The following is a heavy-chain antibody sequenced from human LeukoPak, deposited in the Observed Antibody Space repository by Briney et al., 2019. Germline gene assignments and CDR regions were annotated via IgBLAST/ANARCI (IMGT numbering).Heavy chain of an antibody. CDR3: ASGKSDEYYYYYYMDV. CDR1: GVSITLYY. CDR2: ISNSGS. V-gene: IGHV4-59*12. Sequence: SETLSLTCTVSGVSITLYYWTWIRQSPKKGLEWIGDISNSGSNYNPSLSSRLTISTDTSKNHFSLRLTSLTAADTAVYYCASGKSDEYYYYYYMDVWGKGTTVTVSS. J-gene: IGHJ6*03. D-gene: IGHD1-26*01.